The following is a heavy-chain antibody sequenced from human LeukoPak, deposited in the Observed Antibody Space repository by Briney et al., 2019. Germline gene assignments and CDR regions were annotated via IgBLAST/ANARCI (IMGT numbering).Heavy chain of an antibody. CDR2: IHHSGNT. CDR1: GVSISNYF. J-gene: IGHJ4*02. Sequence: KASETLSLTCTVSGVSISNYFWNWIRQPPGKGLEWIGFIHHSGNTNSNPSLKSRVTMSADTSKSQFSLELTSVTAVDTAVYFCARGGMSTYYNSGGYFSYWGQGILVTVSS. D-gene: IGHD3-22*01. V-gene: IGHV4-59*01. CDR3: ARGGMSTYYNSGGYFSY.